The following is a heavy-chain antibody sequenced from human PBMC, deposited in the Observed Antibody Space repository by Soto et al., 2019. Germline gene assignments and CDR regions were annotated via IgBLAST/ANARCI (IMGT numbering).Heavy chain of an antibody. CDR1: GFTFSSYA. J-gene: IGHJ4*02. CDR3: AKARGIVVVPAIFDY. Sequence: GGSLRLSCAASGFTFSSYAMSWVRQAPGKGLEWVSAISGSGGSTYYADSVKGRFTISRDNSKNTLYLQMNSLRAEDTAVYYCAKARGIVVVPAIFDYWGQGTLVTVSS. D-gene: IGHD2-2*01. V-gene: IGHV3-23*01. CDR2: ISGSGGST.